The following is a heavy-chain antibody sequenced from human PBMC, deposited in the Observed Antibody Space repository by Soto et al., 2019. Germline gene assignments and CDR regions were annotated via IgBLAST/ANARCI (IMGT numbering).Heavy chain of an antibody. CDR2: MHHSGRT. V-gene: IGHV4-31*03. Sequence: QVQLQESGPGLVKPSETLSLTCTVSGAYMRNDYYYWSWVRQNPGKDLEWIGHMHHSGRTHYNPSLKSRVAISVDTSKNQFSLYLNSVTAADTGVYYCARWVEVSLDYFDSWGQGTPVTVSS. CDR3: ARWVEVSLDYFDS. J-gene: IGHJ4*02. CDR1: GAYMRNDYYY. D-gene: IGHD2-15*01.